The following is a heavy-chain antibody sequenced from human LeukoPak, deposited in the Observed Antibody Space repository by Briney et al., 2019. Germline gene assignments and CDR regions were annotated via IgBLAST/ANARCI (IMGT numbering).Heavy chain of an antibody. D-gene: IGHD3-22*01. V-gene: IGHV4-39*01. CDR3: ARLLYDRSGYYYFDY. Sequence: SETLSLTCTVSRGSITSTSHYWGWIRQPPGKGLEWIGSIYYSGSIYYNPSLKSRVTLSEDTSKSQFSLKLSFVTAADTAVYYCARLLYDRSGYYYFDYWGQGTLVTVSS. CDR1: RGSITSTSHY. J-gene: IGHJ4*02. CDR2: IYYSGSI.